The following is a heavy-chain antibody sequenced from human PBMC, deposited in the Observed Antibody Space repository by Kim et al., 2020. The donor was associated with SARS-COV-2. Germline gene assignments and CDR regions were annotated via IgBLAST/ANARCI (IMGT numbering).Heavy chain of an antibody. Sequence: WETLSLTCTVSGGSISSSYWSWIRQPPGKGLEWIGYISYSGSTNYNPSLKSRVTISIDTSKNQFSLKLRSVTAADTAVYYCARLTSYYDEYWYFDLCGRG. D-gene: IGHD3-22*01. J-gene: IGHJ2*01. CDR2: ISYSGST. V-gene: IGHV4-59*08. CDR1: GGSISSSY. CDR3: ARLTSYYDEYWYFDL.